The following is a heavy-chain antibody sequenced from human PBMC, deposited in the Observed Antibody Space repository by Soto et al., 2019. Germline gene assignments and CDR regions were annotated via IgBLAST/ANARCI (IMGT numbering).Heavy chain of an antibody. CDR2: ISSSGSTI. CDR1: GFTFSDYY. J-gene: IGHJ4*02. D-gene: IGHD3-9*01. V-gene: IGHV3-11*01. Sequence: GGSLRLSCAASGFTFSDYYMSWIRQAPGKGLEWVSYISSSGSTIYYADSVKGRFTISRDNAKNSLYLQMNSLRAEDTAVYYCASGAEVLRYFDWLLLWGQGTLVTVSS. CDR3: ASGAEVLRYFDWLLL.